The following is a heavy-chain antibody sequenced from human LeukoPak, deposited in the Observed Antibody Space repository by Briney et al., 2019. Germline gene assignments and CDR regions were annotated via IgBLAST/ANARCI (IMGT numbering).Heavy chain of an antibody. J-gene: IGHJ6*02. CDR1: GFTFSSYS. CDR2: ISSSSSYI. CDR3: ERDSGYEFRGYYYYYGMDV. V-gene: IGHV3-21*01. Sequence: GGSLRLSCAASGFTFSSYSMNWVRQAPGKGLEWVSSISSSSSYIYYADSVKGRLTISRDSAKNSLYLQMNSLRAEDTAVYYCERDSGYEFRGYYYYYGMDVWGQGTTVTVSS. D-gene: IGHD5-12*01.